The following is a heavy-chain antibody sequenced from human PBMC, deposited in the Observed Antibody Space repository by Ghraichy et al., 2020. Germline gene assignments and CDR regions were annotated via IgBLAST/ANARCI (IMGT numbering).Heavy chain of an antibody. CDR2: ISSSSDYI. V-gene: IGHV3-21*01. CDR3: GRVWYLSGDFNY. J-gene: IGHJ4*02. Sequence: LSLTCAASGFTFSDYTMNWVRQAPGKGLEWVSTISSSSDYIYYADSVKGRFTISRDNAKNSLYSQMNSLRVDDTAVYYCGRVWYLSGDFNYWGQGTLVTVSS. D-gene: IGHD2-15*01. CDR1: GFTFSDYT.